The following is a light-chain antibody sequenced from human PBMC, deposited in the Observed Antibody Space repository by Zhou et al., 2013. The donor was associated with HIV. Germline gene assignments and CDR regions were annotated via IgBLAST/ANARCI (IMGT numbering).Light chain of an antibody. CDR3: QQYASLPRT. CDR1: QSVSSRY. Sequence: EIVLTQSPGTLSLSPGERATLSCRASQSVSSRYLVWYQQKPGQAPRLLIYGASSRATGIPDRFSGSGSGTDFTLTISRLEPEDFAVYYCQQYASLPRTFGQGTKVEIK. CDR2: GAS. J-gene: IGKJ1*01. V-gene: IGKV3-20*01.